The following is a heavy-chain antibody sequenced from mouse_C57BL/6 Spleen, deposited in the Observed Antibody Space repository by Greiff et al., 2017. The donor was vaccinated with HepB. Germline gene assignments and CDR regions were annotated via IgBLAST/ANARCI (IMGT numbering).Heavy chain of an antibody. V-gene: IGHV1-62-2*01. CDR2: FYPGSGSI. D-gene: IGHD1-1*01. Sequence: VKLMESGAELVKPGASVKLSCKASGYTFTEYTIHWVKQRSGQGIEWIGWFYPGSGSIKYNEKFKEKAKLTADKSSSTVYMELSRLTSEDSAVYFCARHEEGANYYGSRGYFDVWGTGPRSPSPQ. J-gene: IGHJ1*03. CDR3: ARHEEGANYYGSRGYFDV. CDR1: GYTFTEYT.